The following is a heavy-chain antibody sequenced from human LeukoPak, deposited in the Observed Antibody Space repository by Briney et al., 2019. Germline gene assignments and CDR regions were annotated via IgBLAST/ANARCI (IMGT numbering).Heavy chain of an antibody. CDR3: ASHYYDSSGYGYYFDY. D-gene: IGHD3-22*01. CDR1: GYTFTNYA. V-gene: IGHV7-4-1*02. Sequence: ASVKVSCKASGYTFTNYAMNWVRQAPGQGLEWMGWINTNTGNPTYAQGFTGRFVLSLDTSVSTAYLQISSLKAEDTAVYYCASHYYDSSGYGYYFDYWGQGTLVTVSS. CDR2: INTNTGNP. J-gene: IGHJ4*02.